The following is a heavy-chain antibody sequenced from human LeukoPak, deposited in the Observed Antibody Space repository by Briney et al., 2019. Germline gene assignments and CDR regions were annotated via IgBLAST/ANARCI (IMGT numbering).Heavy chain of an antibody. CDR1: RFTFSIYA. CDR3: AGRLTGSYFDY. J-gene: IGHJ4*02. CDR2: ISGSGGST. D-gene: IGHD3-9*01. Sequence: GGSLRLSCAASRFTFSIYAMTWVRQAPGKGLEWVLAISGSGGSTYYADSVKGRFTISRDNSKNTLYLQMNSLRAEDTAVYYCAGRLTGSYFDYWGQGTLVTVSS. V-gene: IGHV3-23*01.